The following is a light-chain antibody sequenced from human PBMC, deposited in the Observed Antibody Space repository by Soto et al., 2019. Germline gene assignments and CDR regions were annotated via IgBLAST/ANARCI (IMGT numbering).Light chain of an antibody. V-gene: IGKV3-15*01. CDR3: QQSYNWPPLT. CDR2: GAS. CDR1: QSVSDN. J-gene: IGKJ4*01. Sequence: EIVLTQSTATLSVSPGERAILSCRASQSVSDNLAWYQQKPGQAPRLLIYGASTRASGIPARFSGSGSGTEFTLTISSLQSEDFAVYYCQQSYNWPPLTFGGGTKLEIK.